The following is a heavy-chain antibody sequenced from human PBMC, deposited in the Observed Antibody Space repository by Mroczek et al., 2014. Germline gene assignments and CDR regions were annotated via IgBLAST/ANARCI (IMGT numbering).Heavy chain of an antibody. CDR1: GYTFTSYG. J-gene: IGHJ5*02. Sequence: VQLVQSGAEVKKPGASVKVSCKASGYTFTSYGISWVRQAPGQGLEWMGWISAYNGNTNYAQKLQGRVTMTTDTSTSTAYMELRSLRSDDTAVYYCAREYIVVVAANNLNWFDPWGQGTLVTVSS. V-gene: IGHV1-18*01. D-gene: IGHD2-15*01. CDR2: ISAYNGNT. CDR3: AREYIVVVAANNLNWFDP.